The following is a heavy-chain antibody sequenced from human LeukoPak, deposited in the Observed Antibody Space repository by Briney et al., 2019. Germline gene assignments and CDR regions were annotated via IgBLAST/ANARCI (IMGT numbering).Heavy chain of an antibody. CDR3: AGLGCSSTTCFDY. J-gene: IGHJ4*02. D-gene: IGHD2-2*01. V-gene: IGHV3-48*01. CDR1: GFTFSSYS. CDR2: ISSSSSTI. Sequence: SGGSLRLSCAASGFTFSSYSMNWVRQAPGKGLEWVSYISSSSSTIYYADSVKGRFTISRDNAKNSLYLQMNSLRAEDTAVYYCAGLGCSSTTCFDYWGQGTLVTVSS.